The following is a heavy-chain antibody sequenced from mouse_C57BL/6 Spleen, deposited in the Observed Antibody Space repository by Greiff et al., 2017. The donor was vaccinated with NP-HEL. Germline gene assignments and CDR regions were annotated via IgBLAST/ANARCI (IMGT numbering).Heavy chain of an antibody. V-gene: IGHV1-52*01. CDR2: IDPSDSET. Sequence: VQLQQPGAELVRPGSSVKLSCKASGYTFTSYWMHWVKQRPIQGLEWIGNIDPSDSETHYNQKFKDKATLTVDKSSSTAYMQLSSLTSEDSAVYYCTVGVVATPNAMDYWGQGTSVTVSS. CDR1: GYTFTSYW. D-gene: IGHD1-1*01. J-gene: IGHJ4*01. CDR3: TVGVVATPNAMDY.